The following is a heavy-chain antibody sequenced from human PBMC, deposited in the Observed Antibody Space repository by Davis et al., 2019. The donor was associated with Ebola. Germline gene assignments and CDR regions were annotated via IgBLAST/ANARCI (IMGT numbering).Heavy chain of an antibody. D-gene: IGHD3-9*01. J-gene: IGHJ4*02. CDR1: GGSFSGYY. Sequence: MPSETLSLTCAVYGGSFSGYYWSWIRQPPGKGLEWIGEINHSGSTNYNPSLKSRVTISVDTSKNQFSLKLSSVTAADTAVYYCARQGPTLFDWSIWGQGTLVTVSS. CDR2: INHSGST. CDR3: ARQGPTLFDWSI. V-gene: IGHV4-34*01.